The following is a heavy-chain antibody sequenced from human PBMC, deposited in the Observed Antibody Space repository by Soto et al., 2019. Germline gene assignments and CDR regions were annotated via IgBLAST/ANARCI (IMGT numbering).Heavy chain of an antibody. CDR3: ARGPRYCSTTTCFSGVTSFDP. CDR1: GYTFTSYG. J-gene: IGHJ5*02. V-gene: IGHV1-18*04. Sequence: ASVKVSCKASGYTFTSYGISWVRQAPGQGLEWMGWISSYDGNTNYAQKVQGRVTLTTDTSTSTTYMELRSLRSDDTAVYYCARGPRYCSTTTCFSGVTSFDPWGQGPMIAVSS. D-gene: IGHD2-2*01. CDR2: ISSYDGNT.